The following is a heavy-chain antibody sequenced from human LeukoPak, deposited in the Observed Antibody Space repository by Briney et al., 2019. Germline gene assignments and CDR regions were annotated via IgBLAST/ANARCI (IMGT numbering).Heavy chain of an antibody. Sequence: ASVKVSCKASGYTFTSYYMHWVRQAPGQGLEWMGIINPSGGSTSYAQKFQGRVTMTMDMSTSTVYMELSSLRSEDTAVYYCARGYCSSTSCYEPYYYYYYMDVWGKGTTVTVSS. CDR3: ARGYCSSTSCYEPYYYYYYMDV. J-gene: IGHJ6*03. CDR1: GYTFTSYY. CDR2: INPSGGST. V-gene: IGHV1-46*01. D-gene: IGHD2-2*01.